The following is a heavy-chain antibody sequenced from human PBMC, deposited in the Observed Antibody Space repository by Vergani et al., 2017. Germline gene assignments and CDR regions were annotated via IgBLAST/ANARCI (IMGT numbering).Heavy chain of an antibody. CDR2: INHSGST. CDR3: ARQLLGASSSWYSRSSLLKQRNWFDP. Sequence: QVQLQQWGAGLLKPSETLSLTCAVYGGSFSGYYWSWIRQPPGKGLEWIGEINHSGSTNYNPSLKSRVTISVDTSKNQFSLKLRAVTSADTAVYYCARQLLGASSSWYSRSSLLKQRNWFDPWGQGTLVTVSS. V-gene: IGHV4-34*01. D-gene: IGHD6-13*01. J-gene: IGHJ5*02. CDR1: GGSFSGYY.